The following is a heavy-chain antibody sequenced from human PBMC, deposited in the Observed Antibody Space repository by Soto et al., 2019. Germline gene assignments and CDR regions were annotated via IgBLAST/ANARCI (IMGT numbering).Heavy chain of an antibody. CDR1: GFTFSNYA. V-gene: IGHV3-23*01. J-gene: IGHJ4*02. D-gene: IGHD6-6*01. CDR2: ISGGGGST. CDR3: VKGSASARPYYFDS. Sequence: EVQVLESGGDSVQPGGSLRLSCAASGFTFSNYAISWVRQAPGKGLEWVSAISGGGGSTYYADSVKGRFTISRDNSKNTLDLQMNSLRVEDTGTYHCVKGSASARPYYFDSWGQGSLVTVSS.